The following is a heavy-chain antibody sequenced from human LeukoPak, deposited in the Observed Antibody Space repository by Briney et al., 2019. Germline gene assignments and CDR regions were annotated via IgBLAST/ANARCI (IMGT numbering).Heavy chain of an antibody. J-gene: IGHJ6*03. D-gene: IGHD6-6*01. CDR2: INHSGST. V-gene: IGHV4-34*01. CDR1: GGSFSGYY. Sequence: SETLSLTCAVYGGSFSGYYWSWIRQPPGKGLEWIGQINHSGSTNYNPSLKSRVTISVNTSKNQFSLKLSSVTAADTAVYYCARDWGVSARPGYMDVWGKGTTVTVSS. CDR3: ARDWGVSARPGYMDV.